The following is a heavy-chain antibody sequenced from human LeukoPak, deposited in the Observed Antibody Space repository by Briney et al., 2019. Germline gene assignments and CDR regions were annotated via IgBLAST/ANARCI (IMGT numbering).Heavy chain of an antibody. CDR1: GFTFSNYC. CDR2: IKEDGSGK. J-gene: IGHJ4*02. D-gene: IGHD1-1*01. Sequence: PGGSLRLSCAASGFTFSNYCMSWVRQAPGKGLEWVANIKEDGSGKYYVDSVKGRFTISRDNAKNSLYLQMNSLRAEDTAVYYCARGSRYSWNLDSWGQGNLVTVSP. V-gene: IGHV3-7*04. CDR3: ARGSRYSWNLDS.